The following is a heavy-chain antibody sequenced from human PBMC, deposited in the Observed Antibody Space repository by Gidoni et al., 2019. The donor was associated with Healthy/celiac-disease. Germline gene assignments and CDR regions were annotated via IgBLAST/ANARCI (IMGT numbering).Heavy chain of an antibody. Sequence: QVQLVQAGAEVKKPGSSVKVSCKASGGTFSSYAISWVRQAPGQGLELRGGIIPILGTANYAQKFQGRVTITADESTSTAYMVLSSLRSDDTAVYYFALGSVRGVIRDAFDIWGQGTMVTFSS. CDR3: ALGSVRGVIRDAFDI. D-gene: IGHD3-10*01. J-gene: IGHJ3*02. V-gene: IGHV1-69*01. CDR1: GGTFSSYA. CDR2: IIPILGTA.